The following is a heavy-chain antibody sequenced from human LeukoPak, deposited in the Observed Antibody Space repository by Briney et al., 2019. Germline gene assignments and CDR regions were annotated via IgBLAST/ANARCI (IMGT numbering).Heavy chain of an antibody. CDR2: INPNSGGT. Sequence: ASVKVSCKASGYTFTGYYMHWVRQAPGQGLEWMGWINPNSGGTNYAQKFQGRVTMTRDTSISTAYMELSRLRSDDTAVYYCAREGPGYYYDSSGYCDYWGQGTLVTVSS. D-gene: IGHD3-22*01. CDR1: GYTFTGYY. CDR3: AREGPGYYYDSSGYCDY. J-gene: IGHJ4*02. V-gene: IGHV1-2*02.